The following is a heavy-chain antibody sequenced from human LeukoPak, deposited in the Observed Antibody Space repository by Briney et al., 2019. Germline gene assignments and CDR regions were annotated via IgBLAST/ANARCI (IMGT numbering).Heavy chain of an antibody. CDR1: GGSFSGYS. Sequence: SETLSLTCAVYGGSFSGYSWSWIRQSPGGGLNWIGYIYYSGDTAYNPSLKSRVTISVDTSKNQFSLKLSSVTAADTAVYYCARDRVAVAGKNWFDPWGQGTLVTVSS. V-gene: IGHV4-34*11. D-gene: IGHD6-19*01. J-gene: IGHJ5*02. CDR2: IYYSGDT. CDR3: ARDRVAVAGKNWFDP.